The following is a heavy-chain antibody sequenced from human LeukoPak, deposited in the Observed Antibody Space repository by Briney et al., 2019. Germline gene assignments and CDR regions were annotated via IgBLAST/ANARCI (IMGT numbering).Heavy chain of an antibody. CDR2: ITSSSSYI. CDR1: GFTFSSYS. Sequence: PGGSLRLSCAASGFTFSSYSMSWVRQAPGKGLEWVSSITSSSSYIYYADSVRGRFTISRDNARNSLYLQMNSLRIEDTAVYYCVSGYRNGVDYWGQGILVTVSS. D-gene: IGHD5-12*01. J-gene: IGHJ4*02. V-gene: IGHV3-21*01. CDR3: VSGYRNGVDY.